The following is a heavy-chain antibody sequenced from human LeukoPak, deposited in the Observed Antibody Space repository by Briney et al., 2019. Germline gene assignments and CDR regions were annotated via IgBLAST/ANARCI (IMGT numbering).Heavy chain of an antibody. D-gene: IGHD1-14*01. J-gene: IGHJ6*02. CDR2: IYYSGST. V-gene: IGHV4-61*08. Sequence: SQTLSLTCAVSGGSISSGGYSWSWIRQPPGKGLEWIGYIYYSGSTNYNPSLKSRVTISVDTSKNQFSLKLSSVTAADTAVYYCARVRLAGEPYYYYYGMDVWGQGTTVTVSS. CDR1: GGSISSGGYS. CDR3: ARVRLAGEPYYYYYGMDV.